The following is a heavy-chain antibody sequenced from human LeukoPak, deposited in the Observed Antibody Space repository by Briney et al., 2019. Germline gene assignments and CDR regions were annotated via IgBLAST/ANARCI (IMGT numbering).Heavy chain of an antibody. CDR3: AREKHSSGWYGDY. V-gene: IGHV3-30*04. J-gene: IGHJ4*02. Sequence: PGGSLRLSCAASGFTFSSYAMHWVRQAPGKGLEWVAVISYDGSNKYYADSVKGRFTISRDNSKNTLYLQMNSLRAEDTAVYYCAREKHSSGWYGDYWGQGTLVTVSS. CDR1: GFTFSSYA. CDR2: ISYDGSNK. D-gene: IGHD6-19*01.